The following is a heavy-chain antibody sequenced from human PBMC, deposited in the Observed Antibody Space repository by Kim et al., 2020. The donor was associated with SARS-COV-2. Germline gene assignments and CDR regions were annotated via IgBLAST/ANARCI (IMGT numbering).Heavy chain of an antibody. V-gene: IGHV3-73*01. Sequence: GGSLRLSCAASGFTFDGSSMHWVRQASGKGLEWVGRIKSKANKYATTYAASVKGRFTISRDDSKNTAYLQMNSLKTEDTAVYYCTPPGGPMCNSTGNWG. CDR1: GFTFDGSS. CDR3: TPPGGPMCNSTGN. D-gene: IGHD2-2*01. J-gene: IGHJ1*01. CDR2: IKSKANKYAT.